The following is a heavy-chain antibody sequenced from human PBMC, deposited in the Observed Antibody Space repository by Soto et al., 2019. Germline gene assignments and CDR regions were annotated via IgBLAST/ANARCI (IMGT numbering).Heavy chain of an antibody. D-gene: IGHD3-3*01. CDR3: ARVRFLEWLYLSLDYMDV. V-gene: IGHV1-18*01. CDR1: GYTFTSYG. J-gene: IGHJ6*03. Sequence: GASVKVSCKASGYTFTSYGISWVRQAPGQGLEWMGWISAYNGNTNYAQKLQGRVTMTTDTSTSTAYMELRSLRSDDTAVYYCARVRFLEWLYLSLDYMDVWGKGTTVTVSS. CDR2: ISAYNGNT.